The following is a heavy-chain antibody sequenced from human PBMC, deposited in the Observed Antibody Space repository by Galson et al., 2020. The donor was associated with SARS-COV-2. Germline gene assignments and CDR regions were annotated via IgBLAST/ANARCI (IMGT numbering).Heavy chain of an antibody. J-gene: IGHJ6*02. CDR3: TRGDATPRTMDV. Sequence: SLRLSCAASGFTFSTYWMHWVRQAPGKGLVWVSRINNDGSTTNYLDSVKGRFTISRDNAKNTLYLEMNSLRAEDTAVYFCTRGDATPRTMDVWGQGTTVTVSS. CDR1: GFTFSTYW. CDR2: INNDGSTT. V-gene: IGHV3-74*01.